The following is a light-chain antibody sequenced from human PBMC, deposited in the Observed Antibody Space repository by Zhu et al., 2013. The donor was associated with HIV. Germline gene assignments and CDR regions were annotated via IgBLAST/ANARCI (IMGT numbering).Light chain of an antibody. Sequence: QSALTQPASVSGSPGQSITLSCTGTSSDVGSYNLVSWYQQHPGKAPKLIISEVTKRPSGISNRFSGSKSGNTASLTISRLQAEDEADYYCCSYAGSGTWVFGGGTKLTVL. CDR1: SSDVGSYNL. V-gene: IGLV2-23*02. J-gene: IGLJ3*02. CDR3: CSYAGSGTWV. CDR2: EVT.